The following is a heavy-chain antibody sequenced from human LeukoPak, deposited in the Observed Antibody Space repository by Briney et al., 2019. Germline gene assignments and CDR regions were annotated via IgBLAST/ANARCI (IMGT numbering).Heavy chain of an antibody. CDR3: ARGNSGSYYEYYFDY. CDR2: IYSGGST. Sequence: PGGSLRLSCAASGFTVSSNYMSWVRQAPGKGLEWVSVIYSGGSTYYADSVKGRFTISRDNSKNTLYLQMNSLRAEDTAVYYCARGNSGSYYEYYFDYWGQGTLVTVFS. CDR1: GFTVSSNY. J-gene: IGHJ4*02. D-gene: IGHD1-26*01. V-gene: IGHV3-53*01.